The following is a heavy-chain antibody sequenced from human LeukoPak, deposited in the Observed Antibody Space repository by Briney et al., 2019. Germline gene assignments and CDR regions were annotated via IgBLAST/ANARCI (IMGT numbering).Heavy chain of an antibody. CDR3: ARVWTSSSFDY. CDR2: ISAYNGNT. CDR1: GYTFTSYG. J-gene: IGHJ4*02. V-gene: IGHV1-18*01. Sequence: DSVKVSCKASGYTFTSYGISWVRQAPGQGREWMGWISAYNGNTNYAQKLQGRVIMTTDTSTSTAYMELRSLRSDDTAVYYCARVWTSSSFDYWGQGTLVTVSS. D-gene: IGHD6-6*01.